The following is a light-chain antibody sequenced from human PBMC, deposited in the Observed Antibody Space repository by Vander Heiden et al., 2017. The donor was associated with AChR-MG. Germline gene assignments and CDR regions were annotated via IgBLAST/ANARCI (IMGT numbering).Light chain of an antibody. V-gene: IGLV3-19*01. CDR3: NTRDISGDRLV. Sequence: SSELTQDPAVSVALGQTVTITCQGKTLSSYAASWYQQKPGQTPILVIYAKDDRPSGIPDRFSGSISGNTASLTITGAQAEDEADYYCNTRDISGDRLVFGGGTKLTVL. CDR1: TLSSYA. J-gene: IGLJ3*02. CDR2: AKD.